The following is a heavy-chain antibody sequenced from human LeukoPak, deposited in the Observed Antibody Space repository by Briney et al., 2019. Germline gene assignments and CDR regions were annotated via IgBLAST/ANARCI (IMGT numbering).Heavy chain of an antibody. CDR2: IIHSGSA. CDR1: GGSFSGYY. D-gene: IGHD1-14*01. Sequence: SETLSLTCAVYGGSFSGYYWSWIRQPPGKGLGWIGEIIHSGSANHNPSLKSRVTISVDTSKNQFSLKPSSVTAADTAAYYCARAGPSSFDYWGKGTLVTVSS. V-gene: IGHV4-34*12. J-gene: IGHJ4*02. CDR3: ARAGPSSFDY.